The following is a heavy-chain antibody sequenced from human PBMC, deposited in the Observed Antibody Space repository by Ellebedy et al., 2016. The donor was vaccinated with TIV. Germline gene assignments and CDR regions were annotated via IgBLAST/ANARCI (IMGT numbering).Heavy chain of an antibody. CDR3: ARGRFWNGAYNYYGIDV. D-gene: IGHD3-3*01. CDR1: GGSISSGGFF. V-gene: IGHV4-61*08. Sequence: MPGGSLRLSCTVSGGSISSGGFFWSWIRQHPGKGLEWIGYIYYSGSTNYSPSLNNRVIISVDRSENQSSLKLRSVTAAETAVYYCARGRFWNGAYNYYGIDVWGQGTTVTVSS. CDR2: IYYSGST. J-gene: IGHJ6*02.